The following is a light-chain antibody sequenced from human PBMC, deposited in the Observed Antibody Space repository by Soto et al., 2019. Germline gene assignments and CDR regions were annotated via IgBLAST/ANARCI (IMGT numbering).Light chain of an antibody. CDR1: QSFSSY. CDR2: AAS. Sequence: DLQMTQSPSSLSASVGDRVTITCRASQSFSSYLNWYQQKPGKAPKLLIYAASSLQSGVPSRFSGSGSGTDFTLTISSLQPEDFATYYCQQSYSTPITFGQGTRLEIK. CDR3: QQSYSTPIT. V-gene: IGKV1-39*01. J-gene: IGKJ5*01.